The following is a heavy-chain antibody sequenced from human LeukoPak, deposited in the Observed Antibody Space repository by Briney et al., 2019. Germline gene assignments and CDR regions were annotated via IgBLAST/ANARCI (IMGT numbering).Heavy chain of an antibody. V-gene: IGHV3-23*01. CDR2: ISGSGGST. CDR3: ARELSWSGRDY. Sequence: GGSLRLSCAASGFTFSSYAMSWVRQAPGKGLEWVSAISGSGGSTYYADSVKGRFTISIDRGKNSLYLQMNSLRDEDTAVYYCARELSWSGRDYWGQGTLVTVSS. D-gene: IGHD3-3*01. CDR1: GFTFSSYA. J-gene: IGHJ4*02.